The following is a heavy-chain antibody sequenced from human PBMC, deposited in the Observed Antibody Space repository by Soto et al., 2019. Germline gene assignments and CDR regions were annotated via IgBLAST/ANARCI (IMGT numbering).Heavy chain of an antibody. CDR1: GGSISSGGYY. J-gene: IGHJ3*02. CDR3: ARDGTYSSCYYYGAYDI. V-gene: IGHV4-31*03. CDR2: IYYSGST. Sequence: PSETLSLTCTVSGGSISSGGYYWSWIRQHPGKGLEWIGYIYYSGSTYYNPSLKSRVTISVDTSKNQFSLKLSSVTAADTAVYYCARDGTYSSCYYYGAYDIWCQGTMVTVS. D-gene: IGHD3-22*01.